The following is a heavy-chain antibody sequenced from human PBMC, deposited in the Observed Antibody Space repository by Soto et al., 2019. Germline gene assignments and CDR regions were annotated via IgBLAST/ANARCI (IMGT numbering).Heavy chain of an antibody. CDR2: ISYDGSNK. J-gene: IGHJ6*02. CDR1: GFTFSSYG. V-gene: IGHV3-30*18. Sequence: PGGSLRLSCAASGFTFSSYGMHRVRQAPGKGLEWVAVISYDGSNKYYADSVKGRFTISRDNSKNTLYLQMNSLRAEDTAVYYCAKDLYYYDSSGYPYYYYGMDVWGQGTTVTVS. D-gene: IGHD3-22*01. CDR3: AKDLYYYDSSGYPYYYYGMDV.